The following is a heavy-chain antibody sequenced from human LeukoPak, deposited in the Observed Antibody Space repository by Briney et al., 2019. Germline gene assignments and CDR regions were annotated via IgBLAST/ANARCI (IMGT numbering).Heavy chain of an antibody. Sequence: GGSLRFSCAASRFTVNNNYMSWVRQAPGKGLEWVSGIYSGGSTYYADSVKGRFTISRDNSKNTLYLQMNSLRAEDTAVYYCAKTPWTNYGSFDYWGQGTLVTVSS. J-gene: IGHJ4*02. CDR3: AKTPWTNYGSFDY. CDR2: IYSGGST. V-gene: IGHV3-53*01. CDR1: RFTVNNNY. D-gene: IGHD3-10*01.